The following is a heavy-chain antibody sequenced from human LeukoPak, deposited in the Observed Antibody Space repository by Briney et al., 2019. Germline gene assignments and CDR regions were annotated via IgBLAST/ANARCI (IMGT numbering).Heavy chain of an antibody. Sequence: TLSLTCTVSGGSISSGSYYWSWIRQPAGKGLEWIGRIYTSGSTNYNPSLKSRVTISVDTSRNQFSLKLTSVTAADTAVYYCARDGPIKWGQGTLVTVSS. D-gene: IGHD5-24*01. CDR1: GGSISSGSYY. V-gene: IGHV4-61*02. J-gene: IGHJ4*02. CDR2: IYTSGST. CDR3: ARDGPIK.